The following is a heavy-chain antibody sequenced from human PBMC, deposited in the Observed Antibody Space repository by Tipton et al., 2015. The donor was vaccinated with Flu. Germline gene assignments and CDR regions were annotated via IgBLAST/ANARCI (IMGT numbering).Heavy chain of an antibody. Sequence: TLSLTCTASGGSLSSYYWSWIRQSAGKGLEWIGRIYSSGNTKYSPSFKSRVTMSVDTSKNQFSLNLNSVTAADTAVYFCARGSGSGTYVIFEYWGQGTLVTVSS. V-gene: IGHV4-4*07. D-gene: IGHD3-10*01. CDR2: IYSSGNT. CDR1: GGSLSSYY. J-gene: IGHJ4*02. CDR3: ARGSGSGTYVIFEY.